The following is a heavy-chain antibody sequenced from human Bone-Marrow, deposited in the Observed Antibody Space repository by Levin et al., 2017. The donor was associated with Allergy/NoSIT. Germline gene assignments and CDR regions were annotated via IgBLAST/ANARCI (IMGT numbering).Heavy chain of an antibody. D-gene: IGHD4-17*01. V-gene: IGHV3-23*01. J-gene: IGHJ3*01. Sequence: GGSLRLSCAASGFIFSNYALIWVRQPPGKGLEWVSAIWGSGLTTYYADSVKGRFTVSRDNSKNTLYLQMDSLRAEDTAIYYCAKDPNGDYVGAFDFWGQGTMVTVSS. CDR3: AKDPNGDYVGAFDF. CDR2: IWGSGLTT. CDR1: GFIFSNYA.